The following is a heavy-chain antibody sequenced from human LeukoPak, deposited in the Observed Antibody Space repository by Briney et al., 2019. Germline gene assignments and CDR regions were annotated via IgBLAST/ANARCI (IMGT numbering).Heavy chain of an antibody. D-gene: IGHD6-19*01. V-gene: IGHV4-4*07. J-gene: IGHJ5*02. CDR3: AREVAGSGLSYNWFDP. CDR1: GGSISSYY. CDR2: IYTSGGT. Sequence: PSETLSLTCTVSGGSISSYYWSWIRQPAGKGLEWIGRIYTSGGTNYNPSLKSRVTMSVDTSKNQFSLKLSSVTAADTAVYYCAREVAGSGLSYNWFDPWGQGTLVTVSS.